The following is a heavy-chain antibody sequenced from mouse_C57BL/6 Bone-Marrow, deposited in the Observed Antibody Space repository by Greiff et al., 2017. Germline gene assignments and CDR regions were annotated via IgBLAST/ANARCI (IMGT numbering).Heavy chain of an antibody. CDR3: ARSGDYDYAMDY. V-gene: IGHV7-3*01. J-gene: IGHJ4*01. CDR2: ISNKANGYTT. CDR1: GFTFTDYY. Sequence: EVKLMESGGGLVQPGGSLSLSCAASGFTFTDYYMSWVRQPPGKALEWLGFISNKANGYTTEYSASVKGRFTISRDNSQSILYLQMNALRAEDSATYYCARSGDYDYAMDYWGQGTSVTVSS. D-gene: IGHD2-4*01.